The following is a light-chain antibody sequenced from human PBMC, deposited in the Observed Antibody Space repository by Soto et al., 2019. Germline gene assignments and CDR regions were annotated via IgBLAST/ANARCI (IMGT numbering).Light chain of an antibody. CDR1: QNVLYSSNNKNY. V-gene: IGKV4-1*01. CDR3: QQYYSTPRT. J-gene: IGKJ1*01. Sequence: IVMTQPPDSLAVSLGERATINCKSSQNVLYSSNNKNYLAWYQQKPGQPPKLLIYWASTRESGVPDRFSGSGSGTDFTLTISSLQAEDVAVYYCQQYYSTPRTFGQGTKVEIK. CDR2: WAS.